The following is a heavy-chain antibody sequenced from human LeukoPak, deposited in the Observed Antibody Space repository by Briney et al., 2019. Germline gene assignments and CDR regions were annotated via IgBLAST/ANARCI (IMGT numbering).Heavy chain of an antibody. CDR3: ARGGPTITQRGFDL. J-gene: IGHJ2*01. Sequence: SETLSLTCTVSGGSISSYYWSWVRQPPGKGLEWIGYIYYSGGANYNPSLKSRVTMSTDTSKNQFSLKLTPVTAADTAVYYCARGGPTITQRGFDLWGRGTLVTVSS. CDR1: GGSISSYY. V-gene: IGHV4-59*01. D-gene: IGHD1-14*01. CDR2: IYYSGGA.